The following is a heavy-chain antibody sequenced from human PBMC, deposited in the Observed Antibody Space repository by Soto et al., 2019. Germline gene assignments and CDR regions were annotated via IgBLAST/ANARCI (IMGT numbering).Heavy chain of an antibody. V-gene: IGHV1-69*01. J-gene: IGHJ3*02. Sequence: QVQLVQSGAEVKKPGSSVKVSCKASGGTFSSYAISWVRQAPGQVLEWMGGIIPIFGTANYAQKFQGRVTITADESTSTAYMELSSLRSEDTAVYYCAGYCSGGSCPLDAFDIWGQGTMVTVSS. CDR1: GGTFSSYA. CDR3: AGYCSGGSCPLDAFDI. CDR2: IIPIFGTA. D-gene: IGHD2-15*01.